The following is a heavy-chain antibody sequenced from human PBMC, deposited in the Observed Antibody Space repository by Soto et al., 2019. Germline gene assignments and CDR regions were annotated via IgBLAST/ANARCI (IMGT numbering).Heavy chain of an antibody. Sequence: GGSLRLSCAASGFPFSSYGMNWVRQAPGKGLEWVSAISGSGGTTHYAASVRGPFTISRDNPNHIIFLQMNSLRVEDPGLYYCAQYVTFQSGYYPGRHYFDAWGQGALVTLSS. CDR1: GFPFSSYG. J-gene: IGHJ5*02. V-gene: IGHV3-23*01. CDR3: AQYVTFQSGYYPGRHYFDA. CDR2: ISGSGGTT. D-gene: IGHD3-3*01.